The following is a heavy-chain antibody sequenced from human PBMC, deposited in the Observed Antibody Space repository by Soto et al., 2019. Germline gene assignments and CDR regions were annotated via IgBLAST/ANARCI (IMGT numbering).Heavy chain of an antibody. V-gene: IGHV2-26*01. J-gene: IGHJ4*02. CDR3: ARADDSYSVDY. D-gene: IGHD2-15*01. CDR1: GFSLTNAGMG. CDR2: IFSNDVK. Sequence: QVTLKESGPVLVKPTETLTQTCTVSGFSLTNAGMGVSWIRQTPGKALEWLAHIFSNDVKYYTTSLRSRLTISKDTSKSHVVLTMTNVDPADTATYYCARADDSYSVDYWGQGTLVTVSS.